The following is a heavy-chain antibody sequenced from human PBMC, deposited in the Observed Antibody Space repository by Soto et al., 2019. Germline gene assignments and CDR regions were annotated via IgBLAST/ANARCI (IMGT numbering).Heavy chain of an antibody. CDR2: IIPVFGTP. CDR1: GGTFTNYA. Sequence: QVQLVQSGAEVKKPGSSLKVSCKASGGTFTNYAFSWVRQAPGQGLEWMGGIIPVFGTPDYAQKFQGRVTNTAAESTRTASMELSSVRSDDTAVYYCARERSVGYCITTTCPKPFYYYAMDVWGQGTTVTVSS. CDR3: ARERSVGYCITTTCPKPFYYYAMDV. J-gene: IGHJ6*02. V-gene: IGHV1-69*12. D-gene: IGHD2-2*01.